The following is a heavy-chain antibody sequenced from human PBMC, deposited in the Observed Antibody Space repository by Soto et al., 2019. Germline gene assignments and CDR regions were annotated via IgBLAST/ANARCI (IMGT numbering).Heavy chain of an antibody. CDR2: ISGSCGST. CDR3: AKDHPYYYDGWNFQH. V-gene: IGHV3-23*01. J-gene: IGHJ1*01. Sequence: EVQLLESGGGLVQPGGSLRLSCAASGFTFSSYAMSWVRQAPGKGREWVSAISGSCGSTYYADSVKGRFTISRDNSKNTLYLQMNSLRADDTAVYYCAKDHPYYYDGWNFQHWGQGTLVTVSS. CDR1: GFTFSSYA. D-gene: IGHD3-22*01.